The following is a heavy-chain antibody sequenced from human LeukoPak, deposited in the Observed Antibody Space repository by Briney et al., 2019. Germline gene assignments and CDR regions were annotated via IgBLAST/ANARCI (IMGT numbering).Heavy chain of an antibody. CDR1: GFTLSSYA. D-gene: IGHD2/OR15-2a*01. CDR3: ARDLSPYYYYGMDV. Sequence: PGGSLRLSCAASGFTLSSYAMHRVRQAPGKGLEWVAVISYDGSNKYYADSVKGRFTISRDNSKNTLYLQMNSLRAEDTAVYYCARDLSPYYYYGMDVWGKGTTVTVSS. J-gene: IGHJ6*04. V-gene: IGHV3-30*04. CDR2: ISYDGSNK.